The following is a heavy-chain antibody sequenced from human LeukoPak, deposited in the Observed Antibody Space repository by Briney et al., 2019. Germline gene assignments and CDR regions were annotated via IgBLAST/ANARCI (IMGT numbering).Heavy chain of an antibody. D-gene: IGHD2-2*02. V-gene: IGHV1-69*13. CDR1: GGTFSSYA. J-gene: IGHJ6*03. Sequence: ASVKVSCKASGGTFSSYAISWVRQAPGQGLEWMGGIIPIFGTANYAQKFQGRVTITADESTSTAYMELSSLRSEDTAVYYCASRTHRYCSSTSCYIGPDYYYYYMDVWGKGTTVTISS. CDR2: IIPIFGTA. CDR3: ASRTHRYCSSTSCYIGPDYYYYYMDV.